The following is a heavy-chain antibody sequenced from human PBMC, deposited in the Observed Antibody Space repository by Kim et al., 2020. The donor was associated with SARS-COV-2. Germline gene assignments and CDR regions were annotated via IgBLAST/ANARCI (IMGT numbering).Heavy chain of an antibody. Sequence: GGSLRLSCAASGFTFSSYGMHWVRQAPGKGLEWVAVISYDGSNKYYADSVKGRFTISRDNSKNTLYLQMNSLRAEDTAVYYCAKADILEWLLSVSYYYYGMDVWGQGTTVTVSS. D-gene: IGHD3-3*01. CDR2: ISYDGSNK. J-gene: IGHJ6*02. V-gene: IGHV3-30*18. CDR1: GFTFSSYG. CDR3: AKADILEWLLSVSYYYYGMDV.